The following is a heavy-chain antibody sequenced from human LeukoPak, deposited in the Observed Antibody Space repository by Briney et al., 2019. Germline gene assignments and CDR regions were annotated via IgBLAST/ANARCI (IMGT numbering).Heavy chain of an antibody. CDR3: ALRGSGWYAP. J-gene: IGHJ5*02. CDR2: IRYDGSNK. V-gene: IGHV3-30*02. D-gene: IGHD6-19*01. Sequence: PGGSLTLSCAASGFTVSSYGMHWVRQAPGKGLEWVAFIRYDGSNKYYADSVKGRFTISRYNSKNTLYLQMNSLRAEDTAVYYCALRGSGWYAPWGQGTLVTVSS. CDR1: GFTVSSYG.